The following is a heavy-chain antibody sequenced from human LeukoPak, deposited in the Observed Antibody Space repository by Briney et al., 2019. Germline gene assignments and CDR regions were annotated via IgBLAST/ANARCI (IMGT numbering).Heavy chain of an antibody. Sequence: GGSLRLSCAASGFTFSNYAMSWVRQAPGKGLDWVSAISGSGGSTYYADSVKGRFTISRDNSKNTLYLQMNTLRAEDTAIYYCAKDRTVGASYWYFDLWGRGTLVTVSS. J-gene: IGHJ2*01. D-gene: IGHD1-26*01. CDR1: GFTFSNYA. V-gene: IGHV3-23*01. CDR3: AKDRTVGASYWYFDL. CDR2: ISGSGGST.